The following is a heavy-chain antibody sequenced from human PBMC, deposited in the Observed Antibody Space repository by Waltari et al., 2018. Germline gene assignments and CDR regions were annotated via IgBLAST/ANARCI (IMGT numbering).Heavy chain of an antibody. V-gene: IGHV1-69*05. D-gene: IGHD2-21*02. CDR2: IIPIFGTA. J-gene: IGHJ1*01. CDR3: AREDGGNSGRNFQH. CDR1: GYTFTSYG. Sequence: QVQLVQSGAEVKKPGASVKVSCKASGYTFTSYGISWVRQAPGQGLEWMGGIIPIFGTANYAQKFQGRVTITTDESTSTAYMELSSLRSEDTAVYYCAREDGGNSGRNFQHWGQGTLVTVSS.